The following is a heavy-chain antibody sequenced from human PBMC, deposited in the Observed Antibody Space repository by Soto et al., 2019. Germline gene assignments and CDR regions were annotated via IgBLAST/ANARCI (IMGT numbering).Heavy chain of an antibody. CDR2: IIPIFGTA. V-gene: IGHV1-69*13. CDR3: ARDRYADIVVVPAARYGMEA. Sequence: SVNVSCKASGGTFSSYAISWVRQAPGQGLEWMGGIIPIFGTANYAQKFQGRVTITADESTSTAYMELSSLRSEDTAVYYCARDRYADIVVVPAARYGMEAWGNGRTVSVSS. CDR1: GGTFSSYA. J-gene: IGHJ6*04. D-gene: IGHD2-2*01.